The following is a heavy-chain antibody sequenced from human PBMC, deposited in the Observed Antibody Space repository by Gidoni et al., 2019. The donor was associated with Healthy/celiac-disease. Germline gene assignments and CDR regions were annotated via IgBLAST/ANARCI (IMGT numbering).Heavy chain of an antibody. V-gene: IGHV3-30*04. CDR1: GFTFSSYA. CDR2: ISYDGSNK. CDR3: ARDEGIVGAYYYYGMDV. D-gene: IGHD1-26*01. J-gene: IGHJ6*02. Sequence: QVQLVASGGGVVQPGRSLRLSCAASGFTFSSYAMHWVRQAPGKGLAWVAVISYDGSNKYYADSVKGRFTISRDNSKNTLYLQMNSLRAEDTAVYYCARDEGIVGAYYYYGMDVWGQGTTVTVSS.